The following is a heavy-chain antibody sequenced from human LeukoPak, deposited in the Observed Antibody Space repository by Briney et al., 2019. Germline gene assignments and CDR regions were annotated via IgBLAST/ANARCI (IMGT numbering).Heavy chain of an antibody. D-gene: IGHD2-2*01. Sequence: ASVKVSCKASGYTFTSYGISWVRQAPGQGLAWMGWISAYNGNTNYAQKLQGRVTMTTDTSTRTAYMELRSLRSDDTAVYYCARGLRYCSSTSRYEIDYWGQGTLVTVSS. CDR2: ISAYNGNT. CDR3: ARGLRYCSSTSRYEIDY. J-gene: IGHJ4*02. V-gene: IGHV1-18*01. CDR1: GYTFTSYG.